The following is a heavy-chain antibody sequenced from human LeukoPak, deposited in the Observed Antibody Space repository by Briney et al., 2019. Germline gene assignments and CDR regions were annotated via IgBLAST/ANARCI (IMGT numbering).Heavy chain of an antibody. V-gene: IGHV3-48*03. Sequence: GGSLRLSCAASGFTFSSYEMNWVRQAPGKGLEWVSYIGSSGSTIYYADSVKGRFTISRDNAKNSLYLQMNSLRAEDTAVYYCAITSIAARTPVDYWGQGTLVTVSS. CDR1: GFTFSSYE. D-gene: IGHD6-6*01. J-gene: IGHJ4*02. CDR2: IGSSGSTI. CDR3: AITSIAARTPVDY.